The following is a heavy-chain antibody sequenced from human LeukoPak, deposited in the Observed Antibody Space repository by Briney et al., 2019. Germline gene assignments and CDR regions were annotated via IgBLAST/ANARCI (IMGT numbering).Heavy chain of an antibody. Sequence: ASVKVSCKASGYTFTSYYLHWVRQAPGQGLEWMGMINPSGGSTSYPQKFQGRVTMARDTSTSTVYMELSSLRPEDTAVYYCARYDRGGYFPEWGQGSLVTVSS. CDR1: GYTFTSYY. V-gene: IGHV1-46*01. J-gene: IGHJ4*02. CDR3: ARYDRGGYFPE. CDR2: INPSGGST. D-gene: IGHD3-22*01.